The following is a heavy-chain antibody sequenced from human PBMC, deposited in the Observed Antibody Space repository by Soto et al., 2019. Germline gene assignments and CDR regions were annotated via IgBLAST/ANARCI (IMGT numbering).Heavy chain of an antibody. D-gene: IGHD3-22*01. V-gene: IGHV3-15*01. CDR1: GFPFSNAW. CDR3: TTSDTYYYDSSGYYYDY. CDR2: IKSKTDGGTT. J-gene: IGHJ4*02. Sequence: GSLRLSCAASGFPFSNAWMSWVRQAPGKGLEWVGRIKSKTDGGTTDYAAPVKGRFTISRDDSKNTLYLQMNSLKTEDTAVYYCTTSDTYYYDSSGYYYDYWGQGTLVTVSS.